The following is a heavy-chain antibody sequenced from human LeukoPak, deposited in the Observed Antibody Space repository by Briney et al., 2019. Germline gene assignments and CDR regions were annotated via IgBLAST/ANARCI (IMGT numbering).Heavy chain of an antibody. CDR3: ARDVSAAAAGY. V-gene: IGHV3-7*01. Sequence: GGSLRLSCAASGFTFSSYWMSWVRQAPGKGLEWVANIKQDGSEKYYVDSVEGRFTISRDNAKNSLYLQMNSLRAEDTAVYYCARDVSAAAAGYWGQGTLVTVSS. D-gene: IGHD2-2*01. J-gene: IGHJ4*02. CDR2: IKQDGSEK. CDR1: GFTFSSYW.